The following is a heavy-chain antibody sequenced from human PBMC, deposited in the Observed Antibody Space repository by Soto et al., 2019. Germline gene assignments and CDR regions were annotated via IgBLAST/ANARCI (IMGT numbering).Heavy chain of an antibody. D-gene: IGHD5-18*01. J-gene: IGHJ4*02. Sequence: QVQLVQSGAEVKKPGSSVKVSCKASGGTFSSYAISWVRQAPGQGLEWMGGIIPVFGTGIYAQTFQGRVTITADKSTKTAYMELSSLRSEDTAVYFCARVGGTGGYTYGLDYWGQGTLVTVSS. CDR2: IIPVFGTG. CDR1: GGTFSSYA. CDR3: ARVGGTGGYTYGLDY. V-gene: IGHV1-69*06.